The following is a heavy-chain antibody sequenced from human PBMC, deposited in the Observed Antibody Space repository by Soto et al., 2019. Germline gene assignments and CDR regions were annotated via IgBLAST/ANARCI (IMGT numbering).Heavy chain of an antibody. D-gene: IGHD3-3*01. J-gene: IGHJ4*02. Sequence: ASVKVSCKASGYTFTKHDISWVRQAPGQGLEWLGLISPNSGRPSYAQKFEGRVTMTTDTSTTTAYLELRSLRSDDTAVYYCVRQYYDFWTDYPDFDYWGQGTLVTVSS. V-gene: IGHV1-18*04. CDR2: ISPNSGRP. CDR1: GYTFTKHD. CDR3: VRQYYDFWTDYPDFDY.